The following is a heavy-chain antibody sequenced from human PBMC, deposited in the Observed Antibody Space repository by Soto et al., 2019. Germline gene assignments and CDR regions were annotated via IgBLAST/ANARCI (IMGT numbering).Heavy chain of an antibody. CDR2: IYSGGST. J-gene: IGHJ6*02. CDR3: ARDLHIAADGHSYYYGMDV. CDR1: GFTVSSNY. Sequence: GGSLRLSCAASGFTVSSNYMSRVRQAPGKGLEWVSVIYSGGSTYYADSVKGRFTISRDNSKNTLYLQMNSLRAEDTAVYYCARDLHIAADGHSYYYGMDVWGQGTTVTVSS. D-gene: IGHD6-13*01. V-gene: IGHV3-53*01.